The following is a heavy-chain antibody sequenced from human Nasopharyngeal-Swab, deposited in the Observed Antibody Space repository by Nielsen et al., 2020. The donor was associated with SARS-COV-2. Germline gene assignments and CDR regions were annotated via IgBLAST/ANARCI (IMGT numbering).Heavy chain of an antibody. CDR3: ATERGNWFYFDY. Sequence: GGSLRLSCAASGFTFSNYAMSWVRQPPGKGLEWVSSITGRAATVYYAGGITYYTDSVKGRFTISRDNSKNILYLQMGTLRPEDTAVYYCATERGNWFYFDYWGHGTLVTVSS. D-gene: IGHD3-9*01. J-gene: IGHJ4*01. V-gene: IGHV3-23*01. CDR1: GFTFSNYA. CDR2: ITGRAATVYYAGGIT.